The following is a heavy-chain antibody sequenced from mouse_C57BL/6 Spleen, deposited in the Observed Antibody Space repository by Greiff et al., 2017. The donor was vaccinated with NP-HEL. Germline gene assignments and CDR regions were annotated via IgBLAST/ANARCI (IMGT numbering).Heavy chain of an antibody. Sequence: QVQLKQSGAELVRPGSSVKLSCKASGYTFTSYWMHWVKQRPIQGLEWIGNIDPSDSETHYNQKFKDKATLTVDKSSSTAYMQLSSLTSEDSAVYYCARSYSNYQGAWFAYWGQGTLVTVSA. D-gene: IGHD2-5*01. V-gene: IGHV1-52*01. CDR3: ARSYSNYQGAWFAY. J-gene: IGHJ3*01. CDR2: IDPSDSET. CDR1: GYTFTSYW.